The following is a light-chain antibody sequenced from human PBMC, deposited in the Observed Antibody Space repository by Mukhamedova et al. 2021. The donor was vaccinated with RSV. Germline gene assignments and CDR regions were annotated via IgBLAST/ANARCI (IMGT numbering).Light chain of an antibody. J-gene: IGKJ1*01. Sequence: WYQRRVHGKAPKLLIYKASSLESGVPSRFSGSGSGTEFTLTISSLQPDAFATYYCQQYNSYSATFGQGTKVEIK. CDR2: KAS. CDR3: QQYNSYSAT. V-gene: IGKV1-5*03.